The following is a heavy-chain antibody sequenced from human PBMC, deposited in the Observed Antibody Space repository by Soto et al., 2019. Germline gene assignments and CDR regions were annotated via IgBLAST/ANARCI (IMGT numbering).Heavy chain of an antibody. V-gene: IGHV3-30-3*01. CDR2: ISYDGSNK. CDR3: ARDIEYSSPTGDY. CDR1: GFTFSSYA. J-gene: IGHJ4*02. Sequence: QVQLVESGGGVVQPGRSLRLSCAASGFTFSSYAMHWVRQAPGKGLEWVAVISYDGSNKYYAGSVKGRFTISRDNSKNTLYLQMNSLRAEDTAVYYCARDIEYSSPTGDYWGQGTLVTVSS. D-gene: IGHD6-6*01.